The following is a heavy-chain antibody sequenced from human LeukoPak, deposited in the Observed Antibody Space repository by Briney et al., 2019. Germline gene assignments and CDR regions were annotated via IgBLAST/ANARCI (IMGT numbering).Heavy chain of an antibody. D-gene: IGHD3-9*01. V-gene: IGHV3-23*01. CDR1: GFTFSSFA. CDR2: ISGPGGSM. CDR3: ATISQRSFDP. J-gene: IGHJ5*02. Sequence: GGSLRLSCAASGFTFSSFAMSWVRQPPGKGLEWVSSISGPGGSMYYAESVKGRFNISRDNSKDTLYLQMDSLRVEDTAVYYCATISQRSFDPWGQGTLVTVSS.